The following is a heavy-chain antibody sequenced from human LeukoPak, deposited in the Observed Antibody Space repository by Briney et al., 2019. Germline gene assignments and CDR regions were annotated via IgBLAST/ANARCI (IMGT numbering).Heavy chain of an antibody. CDR2: IYYSGST. J-gene: IGHJ6*02. V-gene: IGHV4-31*03. CDR3: SVATMPENGGYYYYGMDV. Sequence: SETLSLTCTVSGGSISSGGYYWSWIRQHPGKGLEWIGCIYYSGSTYYNPSLKSRVTLSVDTSKNQFSLKLSSVTAADTAVYYCSVATMPENGGYYYYGMDVWGQGTTVTVSS. D-gene: IGHD5-12*01. CDR1: GGSISSGGYY.